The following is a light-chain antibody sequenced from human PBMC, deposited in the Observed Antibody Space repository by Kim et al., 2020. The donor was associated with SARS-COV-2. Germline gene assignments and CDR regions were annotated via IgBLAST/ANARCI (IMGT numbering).Light chain of an antibody. CDR3: QSYDSSLSGLYV. V-gene: IGLV1-40*01. CDR1: SSTIGAGYD. J-gene: IGLJ1*01. CDR2: GNS. Sequence: SCTRSSSTIGAGYDVHPYQQLPGTAPHLLIYGNSNRPSGVPDRFSGSKSGTSASLAITGLQAEDEADYYCQSYDSSLSGLYVFGTGTKVTVL.